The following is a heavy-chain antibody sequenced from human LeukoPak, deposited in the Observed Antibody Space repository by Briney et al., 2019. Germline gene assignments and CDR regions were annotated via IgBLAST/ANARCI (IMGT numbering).Heavy chain of an antibody. V-gene: IGHV4-4*07. CDR3: ARGYGYDSTPFDY. CDR2: IYTSGST. J-gene: IGHJ4*02. CDR1: GGSISNYY. D-gene: IGHD3-22*01. Sequence: SETLSLTCTVSGGSISNYYCNWIRQPVGKGLEWIGRIYTSGSTKYNPSLKSRVTMSVDTSNNQFSLKLSSVTAADTAVYYCARGYGYDSTPFDYWGQGTLVTVSA.